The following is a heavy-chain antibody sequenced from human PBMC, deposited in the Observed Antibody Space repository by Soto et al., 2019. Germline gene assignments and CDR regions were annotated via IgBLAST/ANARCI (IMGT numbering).Heavy chain of an antibody. D-gene: IGHD6-6*01. Sequence: SETLCLTCTVSGGSISSGGYYWSWIRQPPGKGLEWIGYIYYSGSTYYNPSLKSRVTISVDTSKNQFSLKLSSVTAADTAVYYCNRAPPDGIKLHPRRQGPPVTVPS. CDR2: IYYSGST. J-gene: IGHJ5*02. CDR1: GGSISSGGYY. V-gene: IGHV4-30-4*01. CDR3: NRAPPDGIKLHP.